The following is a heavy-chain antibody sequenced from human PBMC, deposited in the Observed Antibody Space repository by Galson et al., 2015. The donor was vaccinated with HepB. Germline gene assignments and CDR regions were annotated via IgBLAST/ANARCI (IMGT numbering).Heavy chain of an antibody. D-gene: IGHD5-24*01. J-gene: IGHJ3*02. CDR1: AFDFSDHY. Sequence: SLRLSCAASAFDFSDHYMSWIRQAPGKGLEWLSYISTTSYTIYYADSVRGRFTISRDNAKNSLYLQMNSLRGEDTAVYYCARDPGWQELTDAFDIWGHGTMVTVSS. V-gene: IGHV3-11*01. CDR2: ISTTSYTI. CDR3: ARDPGWQELTDAFDI.